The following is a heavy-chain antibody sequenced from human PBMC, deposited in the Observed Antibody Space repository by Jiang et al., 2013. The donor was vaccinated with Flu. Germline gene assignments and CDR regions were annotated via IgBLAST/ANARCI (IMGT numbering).Heavy chain of an antibody. CDR3: ARSALSSDTPMFDL. Sequence: PGLVKPSQTLSLTCTVSGGSINSGGYYWNWIRRHPGKGLEWIGYVFYSGSTYYHPSLKSRLLISLHTSKTQFSLMLRSATAADAGIYYCARSALSSDTPMFDLWGQGTLVTVSS. D-gene: IGHD2/OR15-2a*01. CDR1: GGSINSGGYY. V-gene: IGHV4-31*03. CDR2: VFYSGST. J-gene: IGHJ5*02.